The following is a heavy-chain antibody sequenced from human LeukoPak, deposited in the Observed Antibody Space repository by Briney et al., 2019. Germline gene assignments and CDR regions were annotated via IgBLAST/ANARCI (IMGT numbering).Heavy chain of an antibody. CDR1: GFTFSSYW. Sequence: GGSLRLSCAASGFTFSSYWMHWVRQAQGQGLVWVSRIDTDGSSTSYADSVKGRFTSSRDNAKNTLYLQMSSLRAEDTAVYYCILAAAGTEFDSWGQGTLVTVSS. V-gene: IGHV3-74*01. D-gene: IGHD6-13*01. CDR3: ILAAAGTEFDS. CDR2: IDTDGSST. J-gene: IGHJ4*02.